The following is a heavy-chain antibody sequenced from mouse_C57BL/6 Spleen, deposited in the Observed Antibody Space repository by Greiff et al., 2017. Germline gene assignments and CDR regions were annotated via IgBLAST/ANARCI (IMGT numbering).Heavy chain of an antibody. D-gene: IGHD1-1*01. CDR1: GFSLTSYG. CDR3: AGPHTVVERAYAMDS. V-gene: IGHV2-2*01. Sequence: QVQLQQSGPGLVQPSQSLSITCTVSGFSLTSYGVHWVRQSPGKGLEWLGVIWSGGSTDYNAAFISRLSISKDNSTSQVFFKMNSLQADDTAIYYCAGPHTVVERAYAMDSWDQGASVTVSS. J-gene: IGHJ4*01. CDR2: IWSGGST.